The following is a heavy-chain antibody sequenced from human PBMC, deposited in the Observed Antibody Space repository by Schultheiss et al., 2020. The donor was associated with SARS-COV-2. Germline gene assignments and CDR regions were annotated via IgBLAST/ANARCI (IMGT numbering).Heavy chain of an antibody. CDR3: ARGSLIAAADSTGFDY. D-gene: IGHD6-13*01. V-gene: IGHV1-2*02. CDR2: INPNSGGT. CDR1: GYTFTGYY. J-gene: IGHJ4*02. Sequence: ASVKVSCKASGYTFTGYYMHWVRQAPGQGLEWMGWINPNSGGTNYAQKFQGRVTMTRDTSISTAYMELSRLRSDDTAVYYCARGSLIAAADSTGFDYWGQGTLVTVSS.